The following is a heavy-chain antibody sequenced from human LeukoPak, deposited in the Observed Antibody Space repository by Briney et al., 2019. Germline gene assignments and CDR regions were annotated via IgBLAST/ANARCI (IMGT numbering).Heavy chain of an antibody. V-gene: IGHV3-7*01. CDR2: IKQDGSEK. CDR3: ARVGPINWFDP. Sequence: GGSLRLSCAASGFTFSSYWMSWVRQAPGKGLEGVANIKQDGSEKYYVDSVKGRFTISRDNAKNSLYLQMTSLRAEDTAVYYCARVGPINWFDPWGQGTLVTVSS. CDR1: GFTFSSYW. J-gene: IGHJ5*02.